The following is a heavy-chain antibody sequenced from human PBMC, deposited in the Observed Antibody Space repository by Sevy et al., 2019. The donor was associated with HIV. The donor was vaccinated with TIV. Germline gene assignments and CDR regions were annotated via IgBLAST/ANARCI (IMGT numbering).Heavy chain of an antibody. J-gene: IGHJ6*04. D-gene: IGHD3-3*01. V-gene: IGHV3-11*01. CDR1: GFTFSDYY. CDR3: ARDQRGDFWSGYYPDV. Sequence: GGSLRLSCAASGFTFSDYYMSWIRQAPGKGLEWVSYISSSGSTIYYADSVKGRFTISRDNAKNSLYLQMNSLRAEDTAVYYCARDQRGDFWSGYYPDVWGKGTTVTVSS. CDR2: ISSSGSTI.